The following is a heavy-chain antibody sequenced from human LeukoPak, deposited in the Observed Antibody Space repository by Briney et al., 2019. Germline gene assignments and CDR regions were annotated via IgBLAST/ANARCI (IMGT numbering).Heavy chain of an antibody. D-gene: IGHD1-26*01. V-gene: IGHV3-30*18. CDR2: ISYDGSNK. CDR3: AKGSVGAAWGARFDY. CDR1: GFTFSSYA. Sequence: PRGSLRLSCAASGFTFSSYAMSWVRQAPGKGLEWVAVISYDGSNKYHADSVKGRFAISRDNSQNTLYLQMNSLRAEDTAVYYCAKGSVGAAWGARFDYWGQGTLVTVSS. J-gene: IGHJ4*02.